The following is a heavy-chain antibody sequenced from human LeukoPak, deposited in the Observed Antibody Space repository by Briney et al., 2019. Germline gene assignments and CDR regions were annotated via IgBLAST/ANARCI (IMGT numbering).Heavy chain of an antibody. D-gene: IGHD3-22*01. CDR1: GFTFSSYS. V-gene: IGHV3-21*01. J-gene: IGHJ4*02. CDR2: ISSSSSYI. CDR3: ASIGYYYDPEGY. Sequence: NPGGSLRLSCAASGFTFSSYSMNWVRQAPGKGLEWVSSISSSSSYIYYADSVKGRFTISRDNAKNSLYLQMNSLRDEDTAVYYCASIGYYYDPEGYWGQGTLVTVSS.